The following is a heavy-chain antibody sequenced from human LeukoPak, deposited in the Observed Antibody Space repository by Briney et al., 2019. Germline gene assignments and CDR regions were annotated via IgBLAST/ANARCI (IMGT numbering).Heavy chain of an antibody. Sequence: ASVNVSCKVSGYTLTELSMHWVRQAPGKGLEWMGGFDPEDGETIYAQKFQGRVTMTEDTSTDTAYMELSSLRSEDTAVYYCATSAGRGYSYGSAPYFDYWGQGTLVTVSS. CDR2: FDPEDGET. CDR3: ATSAGRGYSYGSAPYFDY. J-gene: IGHJ4*02. V-gene: IGHV1-24*01. D-gene: IGHD5-18*01. CDR1: GYTLTELS.